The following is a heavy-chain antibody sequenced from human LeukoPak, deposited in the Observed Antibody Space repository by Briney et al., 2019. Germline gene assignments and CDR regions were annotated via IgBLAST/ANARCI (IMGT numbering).Heavy chain of an antibody. CDR1: GGSFSGYY. J-gene: IGHJ5*02. D-gene: IGHD6-6*01. CDR2: INHSGST. CDR3: GRVIAARGSAP. V-gene: IGHV4-34*01. Sequence: TSETLSLTCAVYGGSFSGYYWSWIRQPPGKGLEWIGEINHSGSTNYNPSLKSRVTISVDTSKNQFSLKLSSVTAADTAVYYCGRVIAARGSAPGGKEPLATVS.